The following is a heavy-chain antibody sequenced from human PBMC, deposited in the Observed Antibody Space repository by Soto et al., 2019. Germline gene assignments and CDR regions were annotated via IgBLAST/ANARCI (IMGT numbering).Heavy chain of an antibody. V-gene: IGHV4-30-2*06. CDR2: TYQSGSA. Sequence: SETLSLTCTVSGGSISSGGYSWTWIRQSPGKGLEWIGYTYQSGSAYYNPSLKSRVTISVDRSKNQLSLNLTSVTAADTAVYYCARDYYGMDVWGQGTTVTVSS. CDR1: GGSISSGGYS. CDR3: ARDYYGMDV. J-gene: IGHJ6*02.